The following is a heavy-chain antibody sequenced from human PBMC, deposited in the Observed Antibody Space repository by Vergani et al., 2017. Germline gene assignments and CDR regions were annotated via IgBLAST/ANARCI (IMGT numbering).Heavy chain of an antibody. CDR3: ARGSCSSTSCFNDY. J-gene: IGHJ4*02. CDR1: GFSFSGYW. CDR2: IKSDGSIT. Sequence: EVQLVESGGGLIHPGGSLRLSCEGSGFSFSGYWMHWVRQSPEKGLVWVSRIKSDGSITNYADSVKGRFTISRDNAKNTLYLQMNSLRAEDTAVYYCARGSCSSTSCFNDYWGQGTLVTVSS. D-gene: IGHD2-2*01. V-gene: IGHV3-74*01.